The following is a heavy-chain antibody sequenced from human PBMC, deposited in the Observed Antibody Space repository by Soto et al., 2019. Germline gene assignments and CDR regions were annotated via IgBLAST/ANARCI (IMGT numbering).Heavy chain of an antibody. CDR1: GFTFSSYG. Sequence: PGGSLRLSCAASGFTFSSYGMHWVRQAPGKGLEWVAVISYDGSNKYYADSVKGRFTISRDNSKNTLYLQMNSLRAEDTAVYYCAKVLRFGEPYHDAFDIWGQGTMVTVSS. J-gene: IGHJ3*02. V-gene: IGHV3-30*18. CDR3: AKVLRFGEPYHDAFDI. CDR2: ISYDGSNK. D-gene: IGHD3-10*01.